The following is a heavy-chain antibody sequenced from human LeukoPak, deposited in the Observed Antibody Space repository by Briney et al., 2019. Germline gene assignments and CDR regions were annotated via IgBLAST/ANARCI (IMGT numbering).Heavy chain of an antibody. CDR3: ARDSPGWGGFDF. Sequence: PGGSLRLSCAASGFTVSSNYMSWVRQAPGKGLEWVSWLQSSSRSLFYADSVKGRFTVSRDDAKNSLYLQLNSLRAEDTAVYYCARDSPGWGGFDFWGQGTLVTVSP. J-gene: IGHJ4*02. CDR1: GFTVSSNY. D-gene: IGHD3-10*01. CDR2: LQSSSRSL. V-gene: IGHV3-48*01.